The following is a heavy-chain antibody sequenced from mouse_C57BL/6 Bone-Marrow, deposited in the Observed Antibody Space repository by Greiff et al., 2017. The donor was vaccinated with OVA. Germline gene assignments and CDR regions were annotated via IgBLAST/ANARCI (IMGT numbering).Heavy chain of an antibody. Sequence: QVQLQQSGPGLVQPSQSLSIPCTVSGFSLTSYGVHWVRQSPGKGLEWLGVIWSGGSTDYNAAFISRLSISKDNSKSQVFFKMNSQQADDTAIYYGARRDYDYDERGPFADWGQGTLVTVSA. V-gene: IGHV2-2*01. CDR2: IWSGGST. CDR3: ARRDYDYDERGPFAD. D-gene: IGHD2-4*01. J-gene: IGHJ3*01. CDR1: GFSLTSYG.